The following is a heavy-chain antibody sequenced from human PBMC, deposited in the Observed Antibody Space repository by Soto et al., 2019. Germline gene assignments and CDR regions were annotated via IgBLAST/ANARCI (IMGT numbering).Heavy chain of an antibody. CDR2: VYYSGGA. V-gene: IGHV4-59*01. D-gene: IGHD2-21*02. Sequence: PSEILSLTCTVSGGSISGYYWSWIRQPPGKGLEWIGNVYYSGGAKYNPSVKRRVSISVDTSKNQSSLNLSSVTAADTAVYYCTRDGDGRMTTNPYYYYGMDVWGPGITVTVSS. CDR1: GGSISGYY. CDR3: TRDGDGRMTTNPYYYYGMDV. J-gene: IGHJ6*02.